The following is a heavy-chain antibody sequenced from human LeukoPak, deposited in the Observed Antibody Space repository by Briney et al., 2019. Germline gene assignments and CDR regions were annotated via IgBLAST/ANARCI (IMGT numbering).Heavy chain of an antibody. V-gene: IGHV4-31*11. Sequence: SQTLSLTCAVSGDSITSGGYYWSWIRQRPGKGLEWIGYIYKTGSTYYNPSLKSRVTMSVDTSRNQFSLKLNSVTAADTAVYYCARDVLRWGQGTLVTVSS. CDR2: IYKTGST. J-gene: IGHJ4*02. CDR3: ARDVLR. CDR1: GDSITSGGYY.